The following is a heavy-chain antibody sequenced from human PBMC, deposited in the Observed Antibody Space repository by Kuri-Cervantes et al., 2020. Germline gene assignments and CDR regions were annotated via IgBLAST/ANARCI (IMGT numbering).Heavy chain of an antibody. Sequence: GESLKISCKASGYTFTGYYMHWVRQAPGQGLEWMGWINPNSGGTNYAQKFQGRVTMTRNTSISTAYMELRSLRSDDTAVYYCARDRKVNLGSSSWYLPYYYYGMDVWGQGTTVTVSS. CDR1: GYTFTGYY. CDR3: ARDRKVNLGSSSWYLPYYYYGMDV. CDR2: INPNSGGT. J-gene: IGHJ6*02. V-gene: IGHV1-2*02. D-gene: IGHD6-13*01.